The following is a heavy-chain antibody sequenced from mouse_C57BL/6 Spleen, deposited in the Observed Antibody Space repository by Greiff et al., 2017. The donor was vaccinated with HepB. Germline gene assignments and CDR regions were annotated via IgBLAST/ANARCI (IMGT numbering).Heavy chain of an antibody. J-gene: IGHJ3*01. CDR3: ARGEYYYGSSPFAY. D-gene: IGHD1-1*01. CDR2: IDPSDSET. Sequence: VQLQQPGAELVRPGSSVKLSCKASGYTFTSYWMHWVKQRPIQGLEWIGNIDPSDSETHYNQKFKDKATLTVDKSSSTAYMQLSSLTSEDSAVYYCARGEYYYGSSPFAYWGQGTLVTVSA. CDR1: GYTFTSYW. V-gene: IGHV1-52*01.